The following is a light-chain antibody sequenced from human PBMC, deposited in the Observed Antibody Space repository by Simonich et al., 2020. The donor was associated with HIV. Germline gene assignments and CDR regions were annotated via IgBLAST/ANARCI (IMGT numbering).Light chain of an antibody. CDR3: YSTDSSGNHRV. CDR1: SLPEQY. CDR2: EDS. J-gene: IGLJ2*01. V-gene: IGLV3-10*01. Sequence: SYELTQPPSVSLSPGQTARITCSGDSLPEQYAYWYQQKSGQAPLLVIYEDSKRPSGSPEGFSGSSSGTMATLTISGAQVEDEADYYCYSTDSSGNHRVFGGGTQLTVL.